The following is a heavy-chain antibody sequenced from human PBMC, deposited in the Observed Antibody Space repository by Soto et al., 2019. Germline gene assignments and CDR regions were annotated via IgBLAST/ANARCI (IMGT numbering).Heavy chain of an antibody. D-gene: IGHD4-17*01. CDR1: GGTFSSYA. CDR3: ASPTVTSRYYYYGMDV. V-gene: IGHV1-69*06. CDR2: SSPIFGTA. J-gene: IGHJ6*02. Sequence: QVQLVQSGAEVKKPGSSVKVSCKASGGTFSSYAISWVRQAPGQGLEWMGGSSPIFGTANYAQKFQGRVTITADKSTSTAYMELSSLRSEDTAVYYCASPTVTSRYYYYGMDVWGQGTTVTVSS.